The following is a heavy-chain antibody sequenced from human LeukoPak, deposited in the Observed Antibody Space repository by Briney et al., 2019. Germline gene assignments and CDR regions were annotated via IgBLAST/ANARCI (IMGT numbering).Heavy chain of an antibody. Sequence: PGGSLRLSCAASGFNFSTYAMTWVRQAPGKGLEWVSAISGSGDSTYYADSVKGRFTISRDTSKNTLYLQMNSLRAEDTAVYYCAAHKPIFTTPFDYWGQGTLVTVSS. D-gene: IGHD2-15*01. CDR3: AAHKPIFTTPFDY. V-gene: IGHV3-23*01. CDR2: ISGSGDST. CDR1: GFNFSTYA. J-gene: IGHJ4*02.